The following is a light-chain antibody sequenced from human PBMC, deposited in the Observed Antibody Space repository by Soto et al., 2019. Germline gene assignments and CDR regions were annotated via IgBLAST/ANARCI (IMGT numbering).Light chain of an antibody. CDR1: QSISTA. Sequence: EIVMTQSPATLSVSPGERATLSCRASQSISTALAWYQQKPGQHHILLSYSASTRATGVPARFTGSGSGSEFTLTISGLQSEDFAVYYCQQGHNWPLTFGQGTRLEI. J-gene: IGKJ2*01. CDR2: SAS. CDR3: QQGHNWPLT. V-gene: IGKV3-15*01.